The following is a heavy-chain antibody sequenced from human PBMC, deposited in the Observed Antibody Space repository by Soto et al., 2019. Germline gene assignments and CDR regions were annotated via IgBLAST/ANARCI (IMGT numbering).Heavy chain of an antibody. CDR2: ISYDGSNK. Sequence: QVQLVESGGGVAQPGRSLSLSCAGSGFTFSSYAMHWVRQAPGKGQERVAVISYDGSNKYYADSVKGRFNISRDNSKDTLYLQMNSLRGKDTAVYYCARDRGDGAGMDVWGQGATVTVSS. CDR3: ARDRGDGAGMDV. V-gene: IGHV3-30-3*01. CDR1: GFTFSSYA. J-gene: IGHJ6*02.